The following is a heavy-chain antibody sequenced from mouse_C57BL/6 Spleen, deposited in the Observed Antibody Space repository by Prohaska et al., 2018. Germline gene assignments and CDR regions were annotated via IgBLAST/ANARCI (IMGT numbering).Heavy chain of an antibody. J-gene: IGHJ3*01. CDR2: IEPSYSYT. D-gene: IGHD2-2*01. V-gene: IGHV1-50*01. Sequence: IQWVKQMPGQGLECIVEIEPSYSYTNYNQKFKGNATLAVDTSSSTAYMKPSSLTSEESAVYFCASWGYPWFAYWGQGTLVTVSA. CDR3: ASWGYPWFAY.